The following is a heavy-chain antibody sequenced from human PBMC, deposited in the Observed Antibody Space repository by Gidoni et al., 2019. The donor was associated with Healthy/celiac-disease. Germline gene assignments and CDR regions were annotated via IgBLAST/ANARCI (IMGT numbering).Heavy chain of an antibody. CDR1: FSSYA. CDR3: AREYDFQNGFDP. J-gene: IGHJ5*02. Sequence: FSSYAMHWVRQAPGKGLEWVAVISYDGSNKYYADSVKGRFTISRDNSKNTLYLQMNSLRAEDTAVYYCAREYDFQNGFDPWGQGTLVTVSS. D-gene: IGHD3-3*01. V-gene: IGHV3-30-3*01. CDR2: ISYDGSNK.